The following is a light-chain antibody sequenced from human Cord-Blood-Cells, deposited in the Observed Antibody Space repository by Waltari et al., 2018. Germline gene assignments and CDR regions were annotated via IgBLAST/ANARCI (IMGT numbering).Light chain of an antibody. Sequence: QSVLPQPPSASGTPGQRVTVSCSGSSPHIGSNTVNWYQQLPGTAPKLLIYRNNQRPSGVPDRFSGSKSGTSASLAISGLQSEDEADYYCAAWDDSLNGPVFGGGTKLTVL. CDR1: SPHIGSNT. CDR3: AAWDDSLNGPV. CDR2: RNN. J-gene: IGLJ3*02. V-gene: IGLV1-44*01.